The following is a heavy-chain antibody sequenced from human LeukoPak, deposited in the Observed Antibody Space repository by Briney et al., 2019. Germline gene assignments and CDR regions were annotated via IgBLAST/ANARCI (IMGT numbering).Heavy chain of an antibody. CDR2: IRYDGSNK. V-gene: IGHV3-30*02. D-gene: IGHD2-15*01. CDR3: EVLDPGYCSGGSCYDY. Sequence: GGSLRLSCAASGFTFSSYGMHWVRQAPGKGLEWVAFIRYDGSNKYYADSVKGRFTISRDNSKNTLYLQMNSPRAEDTAVYYCEVLDPGYCSGGSCYDYWGQGTLVTVSS. CDR1: GFTFSSYG. J-gene: IGHJ4*02.